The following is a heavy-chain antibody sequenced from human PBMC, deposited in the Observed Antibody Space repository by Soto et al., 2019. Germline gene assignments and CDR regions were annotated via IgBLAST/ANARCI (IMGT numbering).Heavy chain of an antibody. D-gene: IGHD6-19*01. CDR3: ARDIGDWYSSGWDFDL. J-gene: IGHJ2*01. CDR1: AFTFSDHH. V-gene: IGHV3-72*01. Sequence: EVQLVESGGGLVQPGGSLRLSCAASAFTFSDHHMDWVRQAPGKGLEWVGHIRNKANSDTTYYAASVRGRFTISRDDSKNSLHLQMNSLKIEDTAVYYCARDIGDWYSSGWDFDLWGRGTLVTVSS. CDR2: IRNKANSDTT.